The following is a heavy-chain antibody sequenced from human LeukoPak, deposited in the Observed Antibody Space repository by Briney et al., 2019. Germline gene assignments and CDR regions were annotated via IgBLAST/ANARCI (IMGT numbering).Heavy chain of an antibody. D-gene: IGHD3-22*01. Sequence: GASVKVSCKASGYTFTTYGISRVRQAPGQGLEWMGWISAYKGNTNYAQKLQGRVTMTTETSTSTAYMELRSLRSDDTAVYYCARQHSSGYYSPHYYYGMDVWGQGTTVTVSS. J-gene: IGHJ6*02. CDR1: GYTFTTYG. V-gene: IGHV1-18*01. CDR2: ISAYKGNT. CDR3: ARQHSSGYYSPHYYYGMDV.